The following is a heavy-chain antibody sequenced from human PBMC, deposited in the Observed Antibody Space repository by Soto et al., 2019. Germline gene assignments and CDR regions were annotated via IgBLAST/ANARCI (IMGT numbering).Heavy chain of an antibody. Sequence: QVQLVQSGAEVKKPGASVRVSCKSSGYTFTDYGITWVRQAPGQGLEWMGWINTYKGNINYAQRLQGRVTMTTDTSTSTAYMELRSLTSDATAVYYCARARGGYNHFAYWGQGALVTVSS. CDR1: GYTFTDYG. CDR2: INTYKGNI. D-gene: IGHD1-26*01. V-gene: IGHV1-18*01. CDR3: ARARGGYNHFAY. J-gene: IGHJ4*02.